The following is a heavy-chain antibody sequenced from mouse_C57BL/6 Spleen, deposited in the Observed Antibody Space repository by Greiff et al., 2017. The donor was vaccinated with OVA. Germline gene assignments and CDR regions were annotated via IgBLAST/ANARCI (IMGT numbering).Heavy chain of an antibody. CDR3: AREGTTVVAGDY. Sequence: QVQLKQPGAELVRPGASVKLSCKASGYTFTSYWMQWVKQRPGQGLEWIGEIDPSDSYTNYNQKFKGKATLTVDTSSSTAYMQLSSLTSEDSAVYYCAREGTTVVAGDYWGQGTTLTVSS. D-gene: IGHD1-1*01. CDR2: IDPSDSYT. J-gene: IGHJ2*01. V-gene: IGHV1-50*01. CDR1: GYTFTSYW.